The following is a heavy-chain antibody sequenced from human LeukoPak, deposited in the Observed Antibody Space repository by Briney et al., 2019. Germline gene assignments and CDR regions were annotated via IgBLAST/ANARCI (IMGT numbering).Heavy chain of an antibody. J-gene: IGHJ4*02. CDR3: AKNSGYATKYFDY. D-gene: IGHD5-12*01. CDR2: ISGSGGST. Sequence: GGSLRLSCAASGFTFSSYAMSWVRQAPGKGLEWVSAISGSGGSTYYADSVKGRFTISRDNSENTLYLQMNSLRAEDTAVYYCAKNSGYATKYFDYWGQGTLVTVSS. CDR1: GFTFSSYA. V-gene: IGHV3-23*01.